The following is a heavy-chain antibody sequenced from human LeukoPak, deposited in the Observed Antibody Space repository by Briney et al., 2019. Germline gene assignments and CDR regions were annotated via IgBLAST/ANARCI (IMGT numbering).Heavy chain of an antibody. CDR3: ARWRVPANWFDP. CDR1: GYTFTNYG. Sequence: GASVKVSFKASGYTFTNYGISWVRQAPGQGLEWMGWISAYNGNTNYAQKLQGRVTNTKDTSTHKANMELRNQSDDERHVCLLARWRVPANWFDPWGQGTLVT. D-gene: IGHD2-2*01. J-gene: IGHJ5*02. CDR2: ISAYNGNT. V-gene: IGHV1-18*01.